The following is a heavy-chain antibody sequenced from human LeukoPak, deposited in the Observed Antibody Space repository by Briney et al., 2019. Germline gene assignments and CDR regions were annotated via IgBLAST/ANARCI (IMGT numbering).Heavy chain of an antibody. V-gene: IGHV3-30*18. CDR1: GFTFSSYG. CDR3: AKEEGPYGSGSYPEDY. J-gene: IGHJ4*02. Sequence: GGSLRLSCAASGFTFSSYGMHWVRQAPGKGLEWVAVISYDGSNKYYADSVKGRFTISRDNSKNTLYLQMNSLRAEDTAVYYCAKEEGPYGSGSYPEDYWGQGTLVTVSP. CDR2: ISYDGSNK. D-gene: IGHD3-10*01.